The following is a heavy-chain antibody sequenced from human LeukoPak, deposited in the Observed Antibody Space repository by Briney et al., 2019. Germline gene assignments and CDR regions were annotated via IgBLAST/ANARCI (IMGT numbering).Heavy chain of an antibody. D-gene: IGHD3-10*01. V-gene: IGHV3-7*01. CDR2: IKQDGSEK. CDR3: ARGGGSGSEDFDY. J-gene: IGHJ4*02. Sequence: GGSLRLSCAASGFTFSTYGMHWVRQAPGKGLEWVANIKQDGSEKYYVDSVKGRFTISRDNAKNSLYLQMNSLRAEDTAVYYCARGGGSGSEDFDYWGQGTLVTVSS. CDR1: GFTFSTYG.